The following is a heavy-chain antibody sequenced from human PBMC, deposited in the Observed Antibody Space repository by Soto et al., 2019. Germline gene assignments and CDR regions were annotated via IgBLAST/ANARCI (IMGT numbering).Heavy chain of an antibody. V-gene: IGHV4-30-4*01. CDR2: IYYSGST. D-gene: IGHD1-26*01. CDR3: ARENGSYFFDY. Sequence: SETLSLTCTVSGGSISSGDYYWSWIRQPPGKGLEWIGYIYYSGSTYYNPSLKSRVTISVDTSKNQFSLKLSSVTAADTAAYYCARENGSYFFDYWGQGTLVTVSS. J-gene: IGHJ4*02. CDR1: GGSISSGDYY.